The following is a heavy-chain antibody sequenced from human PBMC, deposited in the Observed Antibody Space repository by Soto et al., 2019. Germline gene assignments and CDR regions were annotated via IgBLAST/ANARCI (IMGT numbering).Heavy chain of an antibody. CDR1: GGSFSGYY. CDR3: ARGAVRTRGCRGGSGYRCWFES. J-gene: IGHJ5*01. D-gene: IGHD2-15*01. CDR2: IHHSGST. Sequence: QVQLQQWGAGLLKPSETLSLTCAVYGGSFSGYYWSWSRQPPGKGLVWIWEIHHSGSTHYNPSLKRRATISVDTSKYQYSLRLCAVPDAYSAVNYCARGAVRTRGCRGGSGYRCWFESCGRGPLDAVSA. V-gene: IGHV4-34*01.